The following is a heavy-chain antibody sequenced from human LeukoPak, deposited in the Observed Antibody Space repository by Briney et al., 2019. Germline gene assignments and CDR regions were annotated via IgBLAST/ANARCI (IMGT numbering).Heavy chain of an antibody. V-gene: IGHV3-21*01. CDR3: ARSSMIPQFYFDY. D-gene: IGHD3-22*01. Sequence: PGGSLRLSCAASGFTVSSNYMSWVRQAPGKGLEWVSSISSSSSYIYYADSVKGRFTISRDNAKNSLYLQMNSLRAEDTAVYYCARSSMIPQFYFDYWGQGTLVTVSS. CDR1: GFTVSSNY. J-gene: IGHJ4*02. CDR2: ISSSSSYI.